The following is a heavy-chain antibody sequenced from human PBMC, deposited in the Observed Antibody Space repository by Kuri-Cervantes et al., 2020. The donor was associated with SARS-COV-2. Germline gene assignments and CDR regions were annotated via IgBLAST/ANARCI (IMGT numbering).Heavy chain of an antibody. D-gene: IGHD1-26*01. CDR3: ATTSGSYRSNWFDP. Sequence: ASVKVSCKASGYTFTGYYIHWVRQAPGQGLEWMGWINPDSGGTDYAQKFQGRVTMTRDTSISTGYMELSSLRSEDTAVYYCATTSGSYRSNWFDPWGQGTLVTVSS. CDR1: GYTFTGYY. CDR2: INPDSGGT. V-gene: IGHV1-2*02. J-gene: IGHJ5*02.